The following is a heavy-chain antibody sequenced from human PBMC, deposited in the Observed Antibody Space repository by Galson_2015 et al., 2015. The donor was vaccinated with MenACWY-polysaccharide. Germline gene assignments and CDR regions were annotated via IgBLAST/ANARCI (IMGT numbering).Heavy chain of an antibody. Sequence: CTVSHGSLTSYYWSWIRQPAGQGLDWIGRIHASGSTTYNPSFRSRVTMSVDTSKNQFSLSLTSVTAADTAVYYCARRNLGNWFFDLWGRGTLVTVSS. D-gene: IGHD1-14*01. CDR3: ARRNLGNWFFDL. CDR1: HGSLTSYY. V-gene: IGHV4-4*07. J-gene: IGHJ2*01. CDR2: IHASGST.